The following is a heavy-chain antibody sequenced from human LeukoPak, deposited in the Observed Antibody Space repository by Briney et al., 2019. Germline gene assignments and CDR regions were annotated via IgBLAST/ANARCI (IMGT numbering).Heavy chain of an antibody. D-gene: IGHD2-15*01. Sequence: GGSLRLSCAASGFTFSSYSMNWVRQAPGKGLEWVSSISSSSSYIYDADSVKGRFTISRDNAKNSLYLQMNSLRAEDTAVYYCARSGVVAANWFDPWGQGTLVTVSS. J-gene: IGHJ5*02. CDR1: GFTFSSYS. CDR2: ISSSSSYI. V-gene: IGHV3-21*01. CDR3: ARSGVVAANWFDP.